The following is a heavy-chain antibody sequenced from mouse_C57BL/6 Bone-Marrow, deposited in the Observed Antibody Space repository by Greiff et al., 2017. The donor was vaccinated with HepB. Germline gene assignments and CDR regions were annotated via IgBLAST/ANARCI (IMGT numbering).Heavy chain of an antibody. CDR2: IDPSDSYN. CDR3: ARGYGSSYSDY. D-gene: IGHD1-1*01. CDR1: GYTFTSYW. Sequence: QVQLQQPGAELVMPGASVKLSCKASGYTFTSYWMHWVKQRPGQGLEWIGEIDPSDSYNNYNQKFKGKSTLTVDKSSSTAYMQLSSLTSEDSAVYYCARGYGSSYSDYWGQGTTLTVSS. J-gene: IGHJ2*01. V-gene: IGHV1-69*01.